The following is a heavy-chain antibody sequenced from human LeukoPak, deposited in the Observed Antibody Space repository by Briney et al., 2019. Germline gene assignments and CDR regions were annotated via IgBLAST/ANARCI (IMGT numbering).Heavy chain of an antibody. CDR2: IWHDGSHK. J-gene: IGHJ4*02. CDR1: GFAFNTYA. CDR3: AREIFSSGSYPDF. D-gene: IGHD3-10*01. V-gene: IGHV3-33*01. Sequence: GRSLRLSCAASGFAFNTYAMHWVRQAPGQGLEWVALIWHDGSHKFYSNSVRGQFTISRDNSKNTVSLQMNNLRPEDTAVYYCAREIFSSGSYPDFWGQGTLVTVSS.